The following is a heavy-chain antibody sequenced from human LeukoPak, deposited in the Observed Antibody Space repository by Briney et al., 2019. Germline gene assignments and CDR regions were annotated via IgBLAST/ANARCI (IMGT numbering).Heavy chain of an antibody. CDR3: ARSDRFTTLAPFDY. CDR1: GFTFSSYA. J-gene: IGHJ4*02. Sequence: PGGPLRLSCAASGFTFSSYAMSWVRQAPGKGLEWVSAISGSGGSTYYADSVKGRFTISRDNAKNTLYLQMNSLRAEDTAVYYCARSDRFTTLAPFDYWGQGTLVTVSS. CDR2: ISGSGGST. D-gene: IGHD3-3*01. V-gene: IGHV3-23*01.